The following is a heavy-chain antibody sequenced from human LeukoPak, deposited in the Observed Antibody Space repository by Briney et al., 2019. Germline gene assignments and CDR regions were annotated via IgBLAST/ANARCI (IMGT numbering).Heavy chain of an antibody. Sequence: PSETLSLTCTVSGGSISSYYWSWIRQPPGKGLEWIGYIYYSGSTNYNPSLKSRVTISVDTSKNQFSLKLSSVTAADTAVYYCARLSPRFAVVRDSHFDYWGQGILVTVSS. CDR3: ARLSPRFAVVRDSHFDY. J-gene: IGHJ4*02. CDR2: IYYSGST. D-gene: IGHD3-3*01. CDR1: GGSISSYY. V-gene: IGHV4-59*08.